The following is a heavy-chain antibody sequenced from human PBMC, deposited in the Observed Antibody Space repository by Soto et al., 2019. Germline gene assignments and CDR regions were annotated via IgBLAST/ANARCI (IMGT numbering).Heavy chain of an antibody. CDR2: ISYDGSNK. V-gene: IGHV3-30*18. CDR1: RFTSSSCS. Sequence: XGPLILSSRASRFTSSSCSMHWVRQAPGKGLEWVAVISYDGSNKYYADSVKGRFTISRDNSKNTLYLQMTSLRAEDKAVYYCAKDKFLEWLFEFDSWGQGTMVTV. D-gene: IGHD3-3*01. J-gene: IGHJ3*02. CDR3: AKDKFLEWLFEFDS.